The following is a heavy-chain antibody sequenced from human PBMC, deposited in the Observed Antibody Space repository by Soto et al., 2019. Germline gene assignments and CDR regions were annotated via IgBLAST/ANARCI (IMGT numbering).Heavy chain of an antibody. CDR1: GFNFNKYW. V-gene: IGHV3-7*05. D-gene: IGHD3-3*01. Sequence: EEQLVESGGGLVQPGGSRRLSCVASGFNFNKYWMSWVRQAPGKGLEWVANIKKDGSEESYVDSVEGRFTISRDNAKSSLYLEMNSLRGEDTAVYYCTRDRIITIFEADYGMDIWGQGTTVIVSS. J-gene: IGHJ6*02. CDR2: IKKDGSEE. CDR3: TRDRIITIFEADYGMDI.